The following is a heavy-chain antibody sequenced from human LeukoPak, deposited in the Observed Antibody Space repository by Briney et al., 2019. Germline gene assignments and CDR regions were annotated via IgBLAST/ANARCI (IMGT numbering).Heavy chain of an antibody. D-gene: IGHD3-3*01. CDR1: GGSFSGYY. Sequence: SETLSLTCAVYGGSFSGYYWSWIRQPPGKGLDWIGEINHRGSTNYNPSLKSRVTISVDTSKNQFSLKLSSVTAADTAVYYCARVGGSYYDFWSGYYTTTAFDPWGQGTLVTVSS. J-gene: IGHJ5*02. V-gene: IGHV4-34*01. CDR3: ARVGGSYYDFWSGYYTTTAFDP. CDR2: INHRGST.